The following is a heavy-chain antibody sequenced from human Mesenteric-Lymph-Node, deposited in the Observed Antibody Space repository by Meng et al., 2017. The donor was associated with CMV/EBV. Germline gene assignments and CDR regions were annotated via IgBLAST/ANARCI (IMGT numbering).Heavy chain of an antibody. CDR3: VRLLTAGVYYFDY. J-gene: IGHJ4*02. CDR2: MYYSGNT. V-gene: IGHV4-39*01. Sequence: SETLSLTCTVSGDSITRSYYWGWIRQPPGKGLEWIGSMYYSGNTYYNPSLKSRVTISVDTSKNQFSLKLSSVTAADTAVYYCVRLLTAGVYYFDYWGQGTLVTVSS. CDR1: GDSITRSYY. D-gene: IGHD6-19*01.